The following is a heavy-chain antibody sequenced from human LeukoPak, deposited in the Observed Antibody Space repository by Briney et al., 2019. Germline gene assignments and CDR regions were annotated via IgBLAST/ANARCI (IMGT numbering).Heavy chain of an antibody. CDR3: ARERLELRGDYYYYYGMDV. V-gene: IGHV1-69*04. D-gene: IGHD1-7*01. CDR1: RGTFSSYT. CDR2: IISILGIA. Sequence: GSSVKVSCKGSRGTFSSYTISWVRQAPGQGLEWMGIIISILGIANYAQKFQGRVTITADKSTSTAYMEQSSLLYVDTVRDYCARERLELRGDYYYYYGMDVWGQGTTVTVSS. J-gene: IGHJ6*02.